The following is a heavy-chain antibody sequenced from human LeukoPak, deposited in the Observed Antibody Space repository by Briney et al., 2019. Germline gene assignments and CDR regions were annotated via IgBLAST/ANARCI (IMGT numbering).Heavy chain of an antibody. CDR1: GYSFTSYW. CDR2: IYPGDSDT. Sequence: GESLKISCKGSGYSFTSYWIGWVRQMPGKGLEWMGIIYPGDSDTRYSPSFQGQVTISADKSISTAYLQWSSLKASDTAMYYCARHCSSTSCYGEYFQHWGQGTLVTVSS. CDR3: ARHCSSTSCYGEYFQH. V-gene: IGHV5-51*01. J-gene: IGHJ1*01. D-gene: IGHD2-2*01.